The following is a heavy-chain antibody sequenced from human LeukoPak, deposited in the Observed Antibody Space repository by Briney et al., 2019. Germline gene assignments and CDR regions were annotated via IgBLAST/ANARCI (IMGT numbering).Heavy chain of an antibody. CDR1: GFTFSSYE. Sequence: GGSLRLSCAASGFTFSSYEMNWARQAPGKGLEWVANIKQDGSEKYYVDSVKGRFTISRDNAKNSLYLQMNSLRAEDTAVYYCARVQDSSSWYGGFHFDYWGQGTLVTVSS. J-gene: IGHJ4*02. D-gene: IGHD6-13*01. CDR3: ARVQDSSSWYGGFHFDY. CDR2: IKQDGSEK. V-gene: IGHV3-7*01.